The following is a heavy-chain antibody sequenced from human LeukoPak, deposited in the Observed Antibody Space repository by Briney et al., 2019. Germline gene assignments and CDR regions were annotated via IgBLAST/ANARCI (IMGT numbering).Heavy chain of an antibody. V-gene: IGHV3-9*01. J-gene: IGHJ4*02. CDR1: GFTFDDYA. Sequence: TGGSLRLSCAASGFTFDDYAMHWVRQAPGKGLEWVSGISWNSGSIGYADSVKGRFTISRDNAKNSLYLQMNGLRAEDTALYYCAKDIRSRIALYYFDYWGQGTLVTVSS. CDR3: AKDIRSRIALYYFDY. CDR2: ISWNSGSI. D-gene: IGHD6-13*01.